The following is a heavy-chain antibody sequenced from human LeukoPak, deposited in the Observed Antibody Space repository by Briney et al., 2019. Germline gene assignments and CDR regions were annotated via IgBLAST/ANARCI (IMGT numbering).Heavy chain of an antibody. CDR2: IYYTGST. CDR3: ARFAYAFDI. J-gene: IGHJ3*02. CDR1: GGSVSDYY. Sequence: ASETLSLTCTISGGSVSDYYWSWIRKSPGKGLEWIGYIYYTGSTTYNPSLKSRVTISADTSKNQFSLKLSSVTAADTAVYYCARFAYAFDIWGQGTMVTVSS. V-gene: IGHV4-59*02.